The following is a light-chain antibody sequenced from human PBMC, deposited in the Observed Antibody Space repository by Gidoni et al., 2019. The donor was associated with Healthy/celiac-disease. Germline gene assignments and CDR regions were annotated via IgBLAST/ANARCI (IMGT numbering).Light chain of an antibody. CDR1: QSVSSSY. CDR3: QQYGSSPMYT. V-gene: IGKV3-20*01. J-gene: IGKJ2*01. Sequence: EIVLTQPPGTLSLSPGERATLSCRASQSVSSSYLALYQQKPGQAPRLLIYGASSRATGIPDRFSGSGSGTDFTLTISRLEPEDFAVYYCQQYGSSPMYTFGQGTKLEIK. CDR2: GAS.